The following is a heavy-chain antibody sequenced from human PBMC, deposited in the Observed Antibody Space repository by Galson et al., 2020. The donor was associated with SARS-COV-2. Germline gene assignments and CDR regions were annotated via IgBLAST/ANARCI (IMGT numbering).Heavy chain of an antibody. J-gene: IGHJ6*02. CDR3: ARERSNRDISGYYFPYYYGMDV. CDR1: GGSISSGDYY. D-gene: IGHD3-22*01. Sequence: ASETLSLTCTVSGGSISSGDYYWSWIRQPPGKGLEWIGYIYYSGSTYYNPSLKSRVTISVDTSKNQFSLKLSSVTAADTAVYYCARERSNRDISGYYFPYYYGMDVWGQGTTVTVSS. V-gene: IGHV4-30-4*01. CDR2: IYYSGST.